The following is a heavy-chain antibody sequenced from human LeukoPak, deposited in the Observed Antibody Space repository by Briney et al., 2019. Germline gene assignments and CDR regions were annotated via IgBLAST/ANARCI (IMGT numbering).Heavy chain of an antibody. CDR2: ISSSSSYI. J-gene: IGHJ4*02. D-gene: IGHD6-19*01. CDR3: AKGYSSGWYASDY. CDR1: GFTFSSYS. V-gene: IGHV3-21*01. Sequence: GGSLRLSCAASGFTFSSYSMNWVRQAPGKGLEWVSSISSSSSYIYYADSVKGRFTISRDNAKNTLYLQMNSLRAEDTAVYYCAKGYSSGWYASDYWGQGTLVTVSS.